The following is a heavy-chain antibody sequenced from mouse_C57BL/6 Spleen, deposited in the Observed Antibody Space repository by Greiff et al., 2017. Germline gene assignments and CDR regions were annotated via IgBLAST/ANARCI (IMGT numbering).Heavy chain of an antibody. CDR3: ASGYGNYGVFAY. J-gene: IGHJ3*01. Sequence: VKVEESGPGLVAPSQSLSITCTVSGFSLTSYGVDWVRQSPGKGLEWLGVIWGVGSTNYNSALKSRLSISKDNSKSQVFLKMNSLQTDDTAMYYCASGYGNYGVFAYWGQGTLVTVSA. CDR2: IWGVGST. V-gene: IGHV2-6*01. D-gene: IGHD2-1*01. CDR1: GFSLTSYG.